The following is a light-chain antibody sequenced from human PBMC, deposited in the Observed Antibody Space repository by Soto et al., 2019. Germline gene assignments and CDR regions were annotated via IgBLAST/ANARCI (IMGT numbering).Light chain of an antibody. CDR3: QQRSNWGWT. CDR2: DAS. J-gene: IGKJ1*01. V-gene: IGKV3-11*01. Sequence: EIGLTQSPATLSLSPGERAPLSCRASQSVSSYLAWYQQKPGQAPRLLIYDASNRATGIPARFSGSGSGTDFTLTISSLEPEDFAVYYCQQRSNWGWTFGQGTKVDIK. CDR1: QSVSSY.